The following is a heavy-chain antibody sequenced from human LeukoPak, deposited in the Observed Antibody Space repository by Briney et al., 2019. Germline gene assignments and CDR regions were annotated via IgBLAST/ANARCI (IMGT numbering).Heavy chain of an antibody. V-gene: IGHV3-7*01. J-gene: IGHJ4*02. Sequence: PGGSLRLSCAASGLIFSNYWVTWSRQAPGKGLEWVANIKQDGSEKYYVDSVKGRFTISRDNAKKSLYLQMNSLRAEDTAVYYCAAAGMDYWGQGTLVTVSS. CDR1: GLIFSNYW. D-gene: IGHD6-19*01. CDR2: IKQDGSEK. CDR3: AAAGMDY.